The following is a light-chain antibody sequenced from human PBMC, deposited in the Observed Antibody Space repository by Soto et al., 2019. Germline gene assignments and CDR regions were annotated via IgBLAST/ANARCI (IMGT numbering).Light chain of an antibody. CDR2: WAY. V-gene: IGKV4-1*01. J-gene: IGKJ5*01. Sequence: DIVMTQSPDSLAVSLGERATINCRSTQSVLYNSNNKNYLAWYQQKPGQPPKLLIYWAYSRESGVPDRFSGSGSGTDLTLTISSLQVEDVAVYYCQQYFNTPITFGQGTRLEIK. CDR1: QSVLYNSNNKNY. CDR3: QQYFNTPIT.